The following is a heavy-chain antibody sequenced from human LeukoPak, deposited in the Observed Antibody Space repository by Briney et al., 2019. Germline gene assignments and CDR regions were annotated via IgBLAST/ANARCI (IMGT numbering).Heavy chain of an antibody. CDR2: ISSNGDYT. CDR3: AKGFYDNSASGVFDI. CDR1: GFTLSNAW. D-gene: IGHD3-22*01. Sequence: PGGSLRLSCAASGFTLSNAWMGWVRQAPGKGLEYVSAISSNGDYTYYADSVKGRFTISRDNSKNTLYLQMNSLRAEDTAVYYCAKGFYDNSASGVFDIWGQGTMVTVSS. V-gene: IGHV3-64*04. J-gene: IGHJ3*02.